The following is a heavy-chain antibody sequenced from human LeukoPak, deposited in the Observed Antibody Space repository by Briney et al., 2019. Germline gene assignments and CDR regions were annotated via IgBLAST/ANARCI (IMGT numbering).Heavy chain of an antibody. CDR2: IYYSGST. CDR3: ARGLVTIFGVATDAFDI. D-gene: IGHD3-3*01. Sequence: SETLSLTCTVSGGSISSGGYYWSWIRQHPGKGLEWIGYIYYSGSTYYNPSLKSRVTISVDTSKNQFSLKLSSVTAADTAVYYCARGLVTIFGVATDAFDIWGQGTMVTVSS. CDR1: GGSISSGGYY. J-gene: IGHJ3*02. V-gene: IGHV4-31*03.